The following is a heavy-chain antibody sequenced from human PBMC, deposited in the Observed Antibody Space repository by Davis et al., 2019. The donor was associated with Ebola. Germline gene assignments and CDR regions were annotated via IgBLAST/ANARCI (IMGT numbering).Heavy chain of an antibody. CDR1: GYTFTSYG. CDR3: ARGGDYGDYPDYYYYGMDV. J-gene: IGHJ6*02. D-gene: IGHD4-17*01. Sequence: ASVKVSCKASGYTFTSYGISWVRQAPGQGLEWMGWISAYNGNTNYAQKLQGRVTMTTDTSTSTAYMELRSLRSDDTAVYYCARGGDYGDYPDYYYYGMDVWGQGTTVTVSS. V-gene: IGHV1-18*01. CDR2: ISAYNGNT.